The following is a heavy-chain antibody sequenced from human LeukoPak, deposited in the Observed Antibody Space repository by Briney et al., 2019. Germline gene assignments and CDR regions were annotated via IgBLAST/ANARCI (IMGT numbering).Heavy chain of an antibody. V-gene: IGHV4-34*01. Sequence: SETLSLTCAVYGGSFSGYYWSWIRQPPGKGLEWIGEINHSGSTNSNPSLKSRVTISVDTSKNQFSLKLSSVTAADTAVYYCARVGFSIAVAGSWFDPWGQGTLVTVSS. D-gene: IGHD6-19*01. J-gene: IGHJ5*02. CDR3: ARVGFSIAVAGSWFDP. CDR2: INHSGST. CDR1: GGSFSGYY.